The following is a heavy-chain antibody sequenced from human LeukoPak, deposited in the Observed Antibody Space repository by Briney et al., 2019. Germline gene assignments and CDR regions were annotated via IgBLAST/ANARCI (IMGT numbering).Heavy chain of an antibody. CDR1: GGSISSGTYY. Sequence: KASETLSLTCTVSGGSISSGTYYWSWLRQPAGKGLEWIGRIYTSGTTHYNPSFENRVIISVGTSKNQFSLKLSSVTAADTAVYYCAREPRITMIVVPSAFDIWGQGTMVTVSS. V-gene: IGHV4-61*02. J-gene: IGHJ3*02. CDR2: IYTSGTT. D-gene: IGHD3-22*01. CDR3: AREPRITMIVVPSAFDI.